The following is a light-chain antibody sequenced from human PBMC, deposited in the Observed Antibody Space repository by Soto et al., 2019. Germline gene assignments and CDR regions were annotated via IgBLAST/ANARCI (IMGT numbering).Light chain of an antibody. J-gene: IGLJ1*01. CDR3: GPHAGSHDPIV. Sequence: QSVLTQPPSASGSPGQSVTISCTGTSSDVGGYPFVSWYQQHPGKAPKVLIYDVNKRPSGVPDRFSGSKSGNTASLTVSGPQAEYEADYHRGPHAGSHDPIVFGPGTKPTVL. CDR1: SSDVGGYPF. CDR2: DVN. V-gene: IGLV2-8*01.